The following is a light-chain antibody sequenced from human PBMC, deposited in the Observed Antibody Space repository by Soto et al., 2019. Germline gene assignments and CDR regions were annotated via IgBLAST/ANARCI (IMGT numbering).Light chain of an antibody. V-gene: IGKV3-20*01. J-gene: IGKJ1*01. Sequence: EIVLTQSPATLSFSPGERATLSCRASQSVSSYLAWYQQKPGQAPRLLIYGASSRAAGIPDRFSGSGSGTDFTPTDSRLEPEDFAVYYCQQDFNLPWTFGQGTKVDI. CDR3: QQDFNLPWT. CDR2: GAS. CDR1: QSVSSY.